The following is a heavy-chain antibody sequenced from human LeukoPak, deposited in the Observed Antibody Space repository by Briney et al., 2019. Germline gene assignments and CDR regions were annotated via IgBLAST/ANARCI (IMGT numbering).Heavy chain of an antibody. CDR2: ISSSSTYI. V-gene: IGHV3-21*04. CDR1: GFTFSTYS. CDR3: ARAMVIYYFDY. J-gene: IGHJ4*02. Sequence: PGGSLRLSCAASGFTFSTYSMNWVRQAPGKGLEWVSSISSSSTYIYYADSVKGRFTISRDNSKNTLYLQMNSLRAEDTAVYYCARAMVIYYFDYWGQGTLVTVSS. D-gene: IGHD5-18*01.